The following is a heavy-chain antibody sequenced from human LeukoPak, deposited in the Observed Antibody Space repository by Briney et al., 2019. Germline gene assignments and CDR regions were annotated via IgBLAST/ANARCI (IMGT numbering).Heavy chain of an antibody. CDR1: GFTFSSYW. V-gene: IGHV3-7*03. CDR2: IKQDGSEK. J-gene: IGHJ6*03. Sequence: GGSLRLSCAASGFTFSSYWMSWVRQAPGKGLEWVANIKQDGSEKYYVDSVKGRFTISRDNSKNTLYLQMNSLRAEDTAVYYCGYYYYMDVWGKGTTVTISS. CDR3: GYYYYMDV.